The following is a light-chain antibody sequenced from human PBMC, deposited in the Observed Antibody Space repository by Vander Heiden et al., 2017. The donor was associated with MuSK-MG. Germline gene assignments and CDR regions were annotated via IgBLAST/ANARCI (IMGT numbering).Light chain of an antibody. V-gene: IGKV1-5*01. CDR3: QHYNNFPWT. CDR2: DAS. CDR1: QNIASW. J-gene: IGKJ1*01. Sequence: DVQLTQSPSTLSASLGDRITITCRARQNIASWLAWYQHKPGKAPNLLIYDASTLGTGVPSRFSGSGFGTEFTLAISRLQPDDFATYYCQHYNNFPWTFGQGTEVEIK.